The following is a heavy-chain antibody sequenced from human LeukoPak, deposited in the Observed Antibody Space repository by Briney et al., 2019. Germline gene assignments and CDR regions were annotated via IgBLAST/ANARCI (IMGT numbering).Heavy chain of an antibody. V-gene: IGHV3-21*01. Sequence: GGSLRLSCAASGFTFSSYNMNWVRQAPGKGLEWVSAISRSSDYIYYADSVKGRFTISRDNAKNSLYLQMNSLRAEDTAVYYCAREELSYWGQGTLVTVSS. CDR3: AREELSY. CDR2: ISRSSDYI. CDR1: GFTFSSYN. D-gene: IGHD1-26*01. J-gene: IGHJ4*02.